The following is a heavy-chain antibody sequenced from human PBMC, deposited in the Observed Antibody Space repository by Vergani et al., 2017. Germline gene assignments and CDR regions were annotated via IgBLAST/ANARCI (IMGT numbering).Heavy chain of an antibody. CDR2: IKSTFDRGTT. Sequence: EVQLVESGGGIVKPGGSLRLSCVASGFSFRNAWMNWVRRTKGKGLEWVGRIKSTFDRGTTDYAAAVKGRFTISRDDSKNTLFLQMNGLKTEDIGVYYCTTDPRYCGDGSFYWLRDHHYYGMDVWGQGTTVTVSS. V-gene: IGHV3-15*07. CDR1: GFSFRNAW. D-gene: IGHD2-21*01. J-gene: IGHJ6*02. CDR3: TTDPRYCGDGSFYWLRDHHYYGMDV.